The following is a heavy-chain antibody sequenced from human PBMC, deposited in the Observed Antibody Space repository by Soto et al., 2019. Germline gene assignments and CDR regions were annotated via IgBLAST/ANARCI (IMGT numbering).Heavy chain of an antibody. CDR3: ARDSGSSGWYNYYGMDV. CDR1: GGSISSSNW. V-gene: IGHV4-4*02. D-gene: IGHD6-19*01. J-gene: IGHJ6*02. Sequence: NPSETLSLTCAVSGGSISSSNWWSWVRQPPGKGLEWIGEIYHSGSTNYNPSLKSRVTISVDKSKNQFSLKLSSVTAADTAVYYCARDSGSSGWYNYYGMDVWGQGTTVTVSS. CDR2: IYHSGST.